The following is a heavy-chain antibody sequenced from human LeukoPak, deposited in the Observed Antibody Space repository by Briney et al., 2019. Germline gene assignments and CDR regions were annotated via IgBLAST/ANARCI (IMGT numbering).Heavy chain of an antibody. CDR3: ARAVLWGNNDFWSGFEAFDI. D-gene: IGHD3-3*01. CDR2: MNPNSGNT. J-gene: IGHJ3*02. Sequence: ASVKVSCKASGYTFTSYDINWVRQATGQGLEWMGWMNPNSGNTGYAQKFQGRVTMTTDTSTNTAYMELRSLRSDDTAVYYCARAVLWGNNDFWSGFEAFDIWGQGTMVTVSS. CDR1: GYTFTSYD. V-gene: IGHV1-8*01.